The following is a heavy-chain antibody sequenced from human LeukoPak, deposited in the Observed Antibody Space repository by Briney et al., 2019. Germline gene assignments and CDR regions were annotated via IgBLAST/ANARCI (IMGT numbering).Heavy chain of an antibody. Sequence: GASVKVSCKAFGYTFTSNYMHWVRQAPGQGPEWMGVISPSGGSTTYAQKFQGRVTMTTDTSTSTAYMELSSLRSEDTAVYYCAAGGFGEFSFDYWGQGTLVTVSS. CDR3: AAGGFGEFSFDY. J-gene: IGHJ4*02. V-gene: IGHV1-46*01. CDR1: GYTFTSNY. D-gene: IGHD3-10*01. CDR2: ISPSGGST.